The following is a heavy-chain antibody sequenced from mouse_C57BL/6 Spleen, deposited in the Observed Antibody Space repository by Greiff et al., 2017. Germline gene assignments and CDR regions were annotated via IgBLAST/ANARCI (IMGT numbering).Heavy chain of an antibody. J-gene: IGHJ4*01. CDR3: ARKSRSSYDYAMDY. CDR2: ISYDGSN. CDR1: GYSITSGYY. V-gene: IGHV3-6*01. D-gene: IGHD1-1*01. Sequence: EVQLKESGPGLVKPSQSLSLTCSVTGYSITSGYYWNWIRQFPGNKLEWMGYISYDGSNNYIPSLKNRISITRDTSKNQFFLKLNSVTTEDTATYYCARKSRSSYDYAMDYWGQGTSVTVSS.